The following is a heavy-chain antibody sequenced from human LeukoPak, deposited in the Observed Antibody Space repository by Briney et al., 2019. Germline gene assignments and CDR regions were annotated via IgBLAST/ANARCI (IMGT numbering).Heavy chain of an antibody. Sequence: GGSLRLSCAASGFTFSNAWMSWVRQAPGKGLEWVGRIKSKTDGGTTDYAAPVKGRFTISRDDSKNTLYLQMNSLKTEDTAVYYCAKDTLSGFGESNFDYWGQGTLVTVSS. CDR2: IKSKTDGGTT. V-gene: IGHV3-15*01. J-gene: IGHJ4*02. CDR1: GFTFSNAW. CDR3: AKDTLSGFGESNFDY. D-gene: IGHD3-10*01.